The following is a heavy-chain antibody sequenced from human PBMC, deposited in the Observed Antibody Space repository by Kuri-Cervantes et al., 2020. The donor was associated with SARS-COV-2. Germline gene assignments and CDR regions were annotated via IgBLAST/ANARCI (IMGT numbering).Heavy chain of an antibody. J-gene: IGHJ6*03. Sequence: ASVKVSCKASGYTFSSYAISWVRQAPGQGLEWMGIINPSGGSTSYAQKFQGRVTMTRDTSTSTVYMELSSLRSEDTAVYYCARDFSGGQLLSGWSRQTYYYYYYMDVWGKGTTVTVSS. CDR2: INPSGGST. CDR1: GYTFSSYA. D-gene: IGHD2-2*01. V-gene: IGHV1-46*01. CDR3: ARDFSGGQLLSGWSRQTYYYYYYMDV.